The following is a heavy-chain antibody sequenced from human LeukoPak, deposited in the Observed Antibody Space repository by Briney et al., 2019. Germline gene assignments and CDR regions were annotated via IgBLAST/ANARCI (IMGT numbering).Heavy chain of an antibody. Sequence: GASVKVSCKASGYTFTSYGISWVRQAPGQGLEWMGWISAYNGNTNYAQKLQGRVTMTTDTFTSTAYMELRSLRSDDTAVYYCARSDVSNSGYYYYGMDVWGQGTTVTASS. J-gene: IGHJ6*02. CDR1: GYTFTSYG. CDR2: ISAYNGNT. V-gene: IGHV1-18*01. D-gene: IGHD4-4*01. CDR3: ARSDVSNSGYYYYGMDV.